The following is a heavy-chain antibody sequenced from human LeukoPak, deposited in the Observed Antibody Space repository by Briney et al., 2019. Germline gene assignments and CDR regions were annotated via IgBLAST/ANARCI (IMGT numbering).Heavy chain of an antibody. D-gene: IGHD6-19*01. J-gene: IGHJ4*02. V-gene: IGHV3-30-3*01. CDR2: ISYDGSNK. Sequence: GGSLRLSCAASGFTFSSYAMHWVRQAPGKGLEWVAVISYDGSNKYYADSVKGRFTISRDNSKNTLYLQMNSLRAEDTAVYYCAKDRAYSSGLYYFDYWGQGTLVTVSS. CDR3: AKDRAYSSGLYYFDY. CDR1: GFTFSSYA.